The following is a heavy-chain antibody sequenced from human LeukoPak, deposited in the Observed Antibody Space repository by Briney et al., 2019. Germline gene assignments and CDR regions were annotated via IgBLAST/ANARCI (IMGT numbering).Heavy chain of an antibody. CDR1: GGSTGSYY. Sequence: SETLSLTCTVSGGSTGSYYWSWIRQAPGKGLEWIAYIYYNGNANYNPSLRSRITISIDTSKNQFFLKLSSVTAADTAVYYCVRRVAAAGHFDYWGQGTLVTVSS. CDR3: VRRVAAAGHFDY. D-gene: IGHD6-13*01. V-gene: IGHV4-59*01. J-gene: IGHJ4*02. CDR2: IYYNGNA.